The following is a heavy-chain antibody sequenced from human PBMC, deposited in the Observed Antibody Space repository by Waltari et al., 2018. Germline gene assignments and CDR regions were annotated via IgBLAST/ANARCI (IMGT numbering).Heavy chain of an antibody. J-gene: IGHJ3*02. V-gene: IGHV3-30*18. Sequence: QVQLVESGGGVVQPGRSLRLSCAASGFTFSSYGMHWVRQAPGKGLGWVAVISYDGSNKYYADSVKGRFTISRDNSKNTLYLQMNSLRAEDMAVYYCAKDSSSLGAFDIWGQGTMVTVSS. CDR2: ISYDGSNK. D-gene: IGHD6-6*01. CDR3: AKDSSSLGAFDI. CDR1: GFTFSSYG.